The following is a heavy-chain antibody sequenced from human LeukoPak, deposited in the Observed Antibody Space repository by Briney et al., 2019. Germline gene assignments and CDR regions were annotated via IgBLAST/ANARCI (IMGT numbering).Heavy chain of an antibody. CDR1: GYTFTGCY. J-gene: IGHJ3*02. Sequence: ASVSVSFKASGYTFTGCYIHWVRQAPGQGLEWMGWTNPNSGATNNAQKFTGRVTLTIDRSISTAYMELTRLTSDDTAVYYCARGLRAAVFDSWGQGTMVTVSS. V-gene: IGHV1-2*02. D-gene: IGHD2-2*01. CDR2: TNPNSGAT. CDR3: ARGLRAAVFDS.